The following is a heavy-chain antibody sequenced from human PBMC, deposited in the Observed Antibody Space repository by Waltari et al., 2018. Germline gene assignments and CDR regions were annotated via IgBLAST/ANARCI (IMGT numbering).Heavy chain of an antibody. CDR1: GFSFSNYD. Sequence: EVQLVESGGGLVQHGGSLRLSCAASGFSFSNYDMAWVRQAPGKGLEWVSGIRKSGGNTYYGDSVKGRFAISRDNSRNTLHLQMNGLRAEDTAIYYCTSWRVVAGTGWFDSWGQGTLVTVSS. V-gene: IGHV3-23*04. CDR2: IRKSGGNT. CDR3: TSWRVVAGTGWFDS. J-gene: IGHJ5*01. D-gene: IGHD2-15*01.